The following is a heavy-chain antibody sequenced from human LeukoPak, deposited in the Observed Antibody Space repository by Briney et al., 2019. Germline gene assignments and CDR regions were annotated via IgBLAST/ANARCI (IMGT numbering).Heavy chain of an antibody. Sequence: PETPSLTCTVSGGSISSSYYYWGWIRQPPGKGLEWIGSIYYSGSTDYNPTLKSRVTISVDTSKNQFSLKLSSVTAADTAVYYCARKTTVVTPIRDASDIWGQGT. CDR3: ARKTTVVTPIRDASDI. D-gene: IGHD4-23*01. V-gene: IGHV4-39*01. CDR1: GGSISSSYYY. J-gene: IGHJ3*02. CDR2: IYYSGST.